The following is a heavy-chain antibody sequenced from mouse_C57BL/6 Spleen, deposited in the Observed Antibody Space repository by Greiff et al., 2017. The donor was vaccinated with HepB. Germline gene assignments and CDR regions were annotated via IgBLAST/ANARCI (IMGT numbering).Heavy chain of an antibody. CDR1: GYTFTSYW. CDR3: ARKGGYGNYYFDY. V-gene: IGHV1-59*01. Sequence: QVQLQQSGAELVRPGTSVKLSCKASGYTFTSYWMHWVKQRPGQGLEWIGVIDPSDSYTNYNQKFKGKATLTVDTSSSTAYMQLSSLTSEDSAVYYCARKGGYGNYYFDYWGQGTTLTVSS. D-gene: IGHD2-1*01. J-gene: IGHJ2*01. CDR2: IDPSDSYT.